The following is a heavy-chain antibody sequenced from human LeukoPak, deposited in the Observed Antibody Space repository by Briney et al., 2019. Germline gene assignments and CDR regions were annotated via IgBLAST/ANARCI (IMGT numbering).Heavy chain of an antibody. CDR2: ISSSGSTI. CDR3: ARGMVVAARDY. D-gene: IGHD2-15*01. J-gene: IGHJ4*02. V-gene: IGHV3-48*02. CDR1: GFTFSSYA. Sequence: PGGSLRLSCAASGFTFSSYAMSWVRQAPGKGLEWVSYISSSGSTIYYADSVKGRFTISRDNAKNSLYLQMNSLRDDDTAVYYCARGMVVAARDYWGRGTLVTVSS.